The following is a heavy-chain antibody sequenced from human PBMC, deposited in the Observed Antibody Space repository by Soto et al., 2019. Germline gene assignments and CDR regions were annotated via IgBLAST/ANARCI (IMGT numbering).Heavy chain of an antibody. CDR1: GGTFSSCA. CDR3: AREAQTSSSSGDY. D-gene: IGHD6-6*01. CDR2: IIPIFGTA. V-gene: IGHV1-69*13. Sequence: ASVKVSCKASGGTFSSCAISCVRQAPGQGLEWMGGIIPIFGTANYAQKFQGRVTITADESTSTAYMELSSLRSEDTAVYYCAREAQTSSSSGDYWGQGTLVTVSS. J-gene: IGHJ4*02.